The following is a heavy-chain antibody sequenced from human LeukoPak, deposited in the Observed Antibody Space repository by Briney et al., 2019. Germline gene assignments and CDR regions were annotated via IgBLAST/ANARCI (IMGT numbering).Heavy chain of an antibody. CDR2: ISGTAFST. V-gene: IGHV3-23*01. CDR1: GFTFSNYG. CDR3: AKDTGSGYDYFSYYFDS. J-gene: IGHJ4*02. D-gene: IGHD5-12*01. Sequence: HPGGSLRLSCAASGFTFSNYGMGWVRQAPGKGLEWVSLISGTAFSTYYADSVRGRFTISRDNSKNTVNLQMNSLRAEDTAVYYCAKDTGSGYDYFSYYFDSWGQGTLVTVSS.